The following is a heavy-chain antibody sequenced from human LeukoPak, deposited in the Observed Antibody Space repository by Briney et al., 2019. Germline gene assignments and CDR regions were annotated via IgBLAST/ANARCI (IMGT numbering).Heavy chain of an antibody. V-gene: IGHV1-8*01. J-gene: IGHJ3*02. D-gene: IGHD6-19*01. Sequence: ASVKVSCKASGYTFTSYDINWVRQATGQGLEWMGWMNPNSGNTGYAQKFQGRVTMTRNTSISTAYMELSSLRSEDTAVYYCARGSHSSGWYGDAFDIWGQGTMVTVSS. CDR3: ARGSHSSGWYGDAFDI. CDR2: MNPNSGNT. CDR1: GYTFTSYD.